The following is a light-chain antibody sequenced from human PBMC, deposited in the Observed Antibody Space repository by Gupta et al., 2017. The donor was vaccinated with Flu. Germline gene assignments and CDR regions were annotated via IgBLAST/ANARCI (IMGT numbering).Light chain of an antibody. CDR2: KAS. CDR3: QRDYSLWT. Sequence: DIQMTQSPSTLSASVGDRVTITCRASQSIDIWLAWYQQKPGKVPKLLIYKASTLEIGVPLRFSGSGSGTEFTLTINSLQPDDSATYYCQRDYSLWTFGQGTMVEVK. J-gene: IGKJ1*01. V-gene: IGKV1-5*03. CDR1: QSIDIW.